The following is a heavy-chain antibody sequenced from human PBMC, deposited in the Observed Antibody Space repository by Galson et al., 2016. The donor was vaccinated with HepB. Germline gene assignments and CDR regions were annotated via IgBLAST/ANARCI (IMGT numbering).Heavy chain of an antibody. CDR3: AKVPSMVRGF. J-gene: IGHJ3*01. V-gene: IGHV3-30*18. D-gene: IGHD3-10*01. CDR2: ISYDGSNK. Sequence: SLRLSCAASGFSFRTYALHWVRQAPGKGLEWVAVISYDGSNKDYADSVKGRFTISRENSKNTLYLHMNNLRADDTAVYYCAKVPSMVRGFWGQGTMVTVSS. CDR1: GFSFRTYA.